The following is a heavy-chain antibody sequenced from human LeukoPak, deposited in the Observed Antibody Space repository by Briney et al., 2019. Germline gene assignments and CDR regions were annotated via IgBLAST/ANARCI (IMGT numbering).Heavy chain of an antibody. D-gene: IGHD6-19*01. CDR1: GFTFDDYA. CDR3: AREGPIAVAGYFDY. V-gene: IGHV3-43*02. Sequence: GRSLRLSRAASGFTFDDYAMHWVRQAPGKGLGWVSLITGDGGRTYFADSVKGRFTISRDNRKNSLYLQMNSLRTDDTALYYCAREGPIAVAGYFDYWGQATLVTVSS. CDR2: ITGDGGRT. J-gene: IGHJ4*02.